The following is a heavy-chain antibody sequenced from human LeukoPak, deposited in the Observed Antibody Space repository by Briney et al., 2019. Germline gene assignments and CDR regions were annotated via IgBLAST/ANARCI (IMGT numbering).Heavy chain of an antibody. CDR2: IKPSGGST. CDR3: ARDLGIAAAEYYFDY. V-gene: IGHV1-46*01. J-gene: IGHJ4*02. D-gene: IGHD6-13*01. Sequence: ASVKVSCKASGYTFTNHHVHWVRQAPGQGLEWMGIIKPSGGSTTYAQKFQGRVTITTDESTSTAYMELSSLRSEDTAVYYCARDLGIAAAEYYFDYWGQGTLVTVSS. CDR1: GYTFTNHH.